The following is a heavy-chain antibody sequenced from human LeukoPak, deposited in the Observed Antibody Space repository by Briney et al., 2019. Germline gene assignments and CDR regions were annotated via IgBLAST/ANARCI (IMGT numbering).Heavy chain of an antibody. CDR1: GYTFSSYS. D-gene: IGHD3-22*01. CDR3: VRLRRNSDTSGFYYYYDF. CDR2: ISVRRNYI. V-gene: IGHV3-21*01. J-gene: IGHJ4*02. Sequence: GGSLRLSCLASGYTFSSYSINWVRQAPGKGLEWVSSISVRRNYIYYADSVRGRFRISRDDARDSLYLQMNSLRAEDTVVYYCVRLRRNSDTSGFYYYYDFWGQGTLVTVSS.